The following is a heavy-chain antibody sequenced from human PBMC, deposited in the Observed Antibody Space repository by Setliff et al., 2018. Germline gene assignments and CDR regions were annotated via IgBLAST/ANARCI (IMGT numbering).Heavy chain of an antibody. CDR3: AISTLSICSGGSCPNAFDV. CDR2: ISSYNDVT. CDR1: GYIFKSYG. D-gene: IGHD2-15*01. Sequence: ASVKVSCKASGYIFKSYGISWVRQAPGQGLEWMGWISSYNDVTNYAQRFQGKVTMTTDTSKSAAYMDLRGLRSDDTAVYYCAISTLSICSGGSCPNAFDVWGQGTMVTVSS. J-gene: IGHJ3*01. V-gene: IGHV1-18*01.